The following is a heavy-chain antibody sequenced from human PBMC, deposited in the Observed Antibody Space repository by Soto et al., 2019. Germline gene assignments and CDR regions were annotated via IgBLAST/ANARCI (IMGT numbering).Heavy chain of an antibody. V-gene: IGHV4-34*01. J-gene: IGHJ4*02. CDR1: GGSFNGYY. Sequence: QVQLQQWGAGLLKPSETLSLTCAVYGGSFNGYYWSWIRQPPGKGLEWIGDINHSGNTNYNPSLKSRVTISIDTSKNQFSLKLNSVTAADTAVYYCARRIDYWGQGTLVTVSS. CDR2: INHSGNT. CDR3: ARRIDY.